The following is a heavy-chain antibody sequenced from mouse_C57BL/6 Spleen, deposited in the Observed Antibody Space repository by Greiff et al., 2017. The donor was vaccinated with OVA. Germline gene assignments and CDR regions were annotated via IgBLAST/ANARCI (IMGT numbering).Heavy chain of an antibody. V-gene: IGHV5-17*01. D-gene: IGHD1-1*01. CDR1: GFTFSDYG. J-gene: IGHJ4*01. CDR3: ARSAVVATYYAMDY. Sequence: EVQVVESGGGLVKPGGSLKLSCAASGFTFSDYGMHWVRQAPEKGLEWVAYISSGSSTIYYADTVKGRFTISRDNAKNTLFLQMTSLRSEDTAMYYCARSAVVATYYAMDYWGQGTSVTVSS. CDR2: ISSGSSTI.